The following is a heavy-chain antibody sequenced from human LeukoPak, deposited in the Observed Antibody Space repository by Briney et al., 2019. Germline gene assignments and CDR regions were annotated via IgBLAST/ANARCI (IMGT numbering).Heavy chain of an antibody. CDR1: GGSFSGYY. CDR3: ARLPFYGSGSYYPYGMDV. J-gene: IGHJ6*04. CDR2: INHSGST. V-gene: IGHV4-34*01. Sequence: SETLSLTCAVYGGSFSGYYWSWIRQPPGKGLEWIGEINHSGSTNYNPSLKSRVTISVDTSKNQFSLKLSSVTAADTAVYYCARLPFYGSGSYYPYGMDVWGRGTTVTVSS. D-gene: IGHD3-10*01.